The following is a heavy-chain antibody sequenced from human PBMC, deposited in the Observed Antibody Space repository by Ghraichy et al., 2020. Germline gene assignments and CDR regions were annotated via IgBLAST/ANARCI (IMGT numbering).Heavy chain of an antibody. CDR1: DGSISNYW. V-gene: IGHV4-4*02. J-gene: IGHJ4*02. Sequence: SETLSLTCAVSDGSISNYWWSWVRQPPGKGVEWIGEMHHVGSTNYNPSLKSRVTISVDRSKNQFSLKLSSVTAADTAVYYCARNGDYCLDSWGQGILVTVSS. D-gene: IGHD4-17*01. CDR3: ARNGDYCLDS. CDR2: MHHVGST.